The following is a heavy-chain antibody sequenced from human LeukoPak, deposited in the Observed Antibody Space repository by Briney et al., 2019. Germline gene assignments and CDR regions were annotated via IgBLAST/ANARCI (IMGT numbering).Heavy chain of an antibody. CDR1: GFTFSSNA. Sequence: GGTLRLSCGASGFTFSSNAMNWVRQAPGKGLEWVSTISDDGGNTYYADSVKGRFTISTDNAENSLYLQMNSLRTEDTAVYYCARDHRWGFDYWGRGTLVTVSS. D-gene: IGHD7-27*01. CDR2: ISDDGGNT. CDR3: ARDHRWGFDY. V-gene: IGHV3-23*01. J-gene: IGHJ4*02.